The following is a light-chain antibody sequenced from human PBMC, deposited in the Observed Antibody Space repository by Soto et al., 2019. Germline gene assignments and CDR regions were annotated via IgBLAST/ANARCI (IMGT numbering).Light chain of an antibody. CDR2: GAS. J-gene: IGKJ4*01. V-gene: IGKV3D-7*01. Sequence: PGDKVTLSFRGSQRVSSRYLAWYQQKPGQAPRLLIYGASTRDTGIPARFSGSGSGTDFTLTISSLQPEDFATYYCQQHSIYTLTFGGGTKVDIK. CDR3: QQHSIYTLT. CDR1: QRVSSRY.